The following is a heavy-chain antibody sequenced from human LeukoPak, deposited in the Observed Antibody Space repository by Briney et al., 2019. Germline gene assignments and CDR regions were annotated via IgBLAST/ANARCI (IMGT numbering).Heavy chain of an antibody. CDR1: GYTFTVYY. J-gene: IGHJ4*02. CDR3: ARVGTYNWNDFDY. CDR2: INPNSGGT. D-gene: IGHD1-1*01. Sequence: ASVTVSCKASGYTFTVYYMHWVRQAPGQGLEWMGWINPNSGGTNYAQKFQGRVTMTRDTSISTAYMELSRLRSDDTAVYYCARVGTYNWNDFDYWGQGTLVTVSS. V-gene: IGHV1-2*02.